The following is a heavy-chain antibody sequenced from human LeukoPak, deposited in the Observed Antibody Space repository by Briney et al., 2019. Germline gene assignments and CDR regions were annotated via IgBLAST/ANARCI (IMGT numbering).Heavy chain of an antibody. CDR2: INSSAGST. J-gene: IGHJ4*02. CDR1: QYTFTTYF. D-gene: IGHD3-3*01. CDR3: ARGGYDFSSGHYPDN. V-gene: IGHV1-46*01. Sequence: ASVKVSCKASQYTFTTYFMHWVRQAPGQGLEWMGVINSSAGSTSYAQKFQDRVTMTRDTSTSTVYLHLSSLRSEDTAVYYCARGGYDFSSGHYPDNWGQGTLVTVSS.